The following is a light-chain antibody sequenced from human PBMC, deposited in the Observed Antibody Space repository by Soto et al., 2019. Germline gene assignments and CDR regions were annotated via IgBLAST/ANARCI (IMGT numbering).Light chain of an antibody. V-gene: IGLV2-14*01. Sequence: QSALTQPASVSGSLGQSITISCTGTSSDVGGYNYVSWYQQHLGKVPKLMIYEVNNRPSGVSSRFSGSKSANTASLTISGLQADDEADYYCSSFTSSSTQVFGGGTQLTVL. CDR1: SSDVGGYNY. J-gene: IGLJ3*02. CDR3: SSFTSSSTQV. CDR2: EVN.